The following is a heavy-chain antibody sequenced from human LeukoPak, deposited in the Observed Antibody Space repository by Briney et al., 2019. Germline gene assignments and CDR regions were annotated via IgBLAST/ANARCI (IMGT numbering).Heavy chain of an antibody. Sequence: PGESLKISCKGSRYSFSTYWIAWVRQMPGKDLEWMGIIYPGDSDTRYSPSFQGQVTFSAAKSISTAYLQWSSLKASDTAIYYCARSAYSGFAVDYWGQGTQVTVSS. CDR3: ARSAYSGFAVDY. J-gene: IGHJ4*02. V-gene: IGHV5-51*01. CDR2: IYPGDSDT. CDR1: RYSFSTYW. D-gene: IGHD5-12*01.